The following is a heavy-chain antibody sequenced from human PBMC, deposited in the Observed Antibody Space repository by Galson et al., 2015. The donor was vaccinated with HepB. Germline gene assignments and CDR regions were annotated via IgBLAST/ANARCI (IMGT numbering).Heavy chain of an antibody. CDR2: ISSGGESI. CDR3: ARRPFRNYYDSGTYFDF. V-gene: IGHV3-48*04. J-gene: IGHJ4*02. D-gene: IGHD3-10*01. Sequence: SLRLSCAASDFSFSSYSFNWVRQAPGKGLQWISYISSGGESIYYADSVKGRFTISRDNAKNSLYLQMNSLRADDTAVYYCARRPFRNYYDSGTYFDFWGQGTPVTVSP. CDR1: DFSFSSYS.